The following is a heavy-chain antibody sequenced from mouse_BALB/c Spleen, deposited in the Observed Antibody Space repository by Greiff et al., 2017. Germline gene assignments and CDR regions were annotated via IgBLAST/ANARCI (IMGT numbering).Heavy chain of an antibody. CDR3: ARGQLGLRGAMDY. CDR2: INPSTGYT. CDR1: GYTFTSYW. D-gene: IGHD3-1*01. V-gene: IGHV1-7*01. J-gene: IGHJ4*01. Sequence: QVQLQQSGAELAKPGASVKMSCKASGYTFTSYWMHWVKQRPGQGLEWIGYINPSTGYTEYNQKFKSKATLTVDKSSSTAYMQLSSLTSEDSAVYYCARGQLGLRGAMDYWGQGTSVTVSS.